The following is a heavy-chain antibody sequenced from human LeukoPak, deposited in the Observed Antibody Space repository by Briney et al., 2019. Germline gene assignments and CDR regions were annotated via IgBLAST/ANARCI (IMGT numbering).Heavy chain of an antibody. J-gene: IGHJ4*02. D-gene: IGHD2-2*01. V-gene: IGHV1-2*02. Sequence: ASVKVSCKASGYTFTGYYMHWVRQAPGQGLEWMGWINPNSGGTNYAQKFQGRVTMTRDTSISTAYMELSRLRSDDTAVYYCARGRGSTGSNFDYWGQGTLVTVSS. CDR3: ARGRGSTGSNFDY. CDR1: GYTFTGYY. CDR2: INPNSGGT.